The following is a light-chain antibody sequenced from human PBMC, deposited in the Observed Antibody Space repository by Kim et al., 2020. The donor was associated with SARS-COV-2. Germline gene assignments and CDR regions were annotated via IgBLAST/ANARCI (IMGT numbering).Light chain of an antibody. Sequence: SPGERATLSCRARQSVSSNLAWYQQKPGQAPRLLIYGASTRATGIPARFSGSGPGTEFTLTISSLQSEDFAVYYCQQYNNWPPWTFGQGTKVDIK. J-gene: IGKJ1*01. CDR2: GAS. CDR1: QSVSSN. CDR3: QQYNNWPPWT. V-gene: IGKV3-15*01.